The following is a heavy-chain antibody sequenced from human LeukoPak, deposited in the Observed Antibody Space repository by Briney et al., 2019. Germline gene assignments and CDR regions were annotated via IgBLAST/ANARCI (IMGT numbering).Heavy chain of an antibody. CDR3: AKDANEFGDSYFDS. D-gene: IGHD3-10*01. CDR2: IWSDGSHK. CDR1: GFTFSYFG. J-gene: IGHJ5*01. Sequence: GGSLRLSCEASGFTFSYFGMHWARQAPGKGLEWVAVIWSDGSHKYYDDSVKGRFIVSRENSKNTLYLQMHSLRAADTSVYFCAKDANEFGDSYFDSWGQGTLVTVSS. V-gene: IGHV3-33*03.